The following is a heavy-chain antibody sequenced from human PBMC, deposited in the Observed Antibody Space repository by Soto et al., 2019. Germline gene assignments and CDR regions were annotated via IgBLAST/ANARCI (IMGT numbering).Heavy chain of an antibody. CDR2: IYCDDDK. CDR3: AHSPASYYDFWSGYSYYYGMDV. J-gene: IGHJ6*01. Sequence: CGPTLVNPTPTLPLTCTFSGLSLITSGVGVGWISKTPGTAMEWLALIYCDDDKRYSPSLKSRLTITKDTSKNQVVLTMTNMDPVDTATYYCAHSPASYYDFWSGYSYYYGMDVWGQGTTVTVSS. CDR1: GLSLITSGVG. D-gene: IGHD3-3*01. V-gene: IGHV2-5*02.